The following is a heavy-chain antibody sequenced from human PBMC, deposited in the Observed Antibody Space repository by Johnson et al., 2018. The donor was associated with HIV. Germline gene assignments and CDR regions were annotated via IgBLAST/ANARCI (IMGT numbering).Heavy chain of an antibody. J-gene: IGHJ3*02. V-gene: IGHV3-7*05. Sequence: VQLVESGGGLVQPGGSRRLSCAASGFMFGTYWMSWVRQGPGKGLEWVGNINHDGSEKYYVGSVKGRFTISRDNTKNSLYLQMNSLRVEDTAVYYCVRDLPYCSGGFCQTDGFDIRGQGAMVTASS. CDR3: VRDLPYCSGGFCQTDGFDI. CDR2: INHDGSEK. D-gene: IGHD2-15*01. CDR1: GFMFGTYW.